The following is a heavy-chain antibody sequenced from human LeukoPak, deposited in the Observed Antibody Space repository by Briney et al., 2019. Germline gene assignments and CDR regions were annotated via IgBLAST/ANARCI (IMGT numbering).Heavy chain of an antibody. CDR3: ARYLDYGGNSRVFQH. Sequence: SETLSLTCAVYGGSLSAYYWTWIRQPPGKGLEWIGEINHGGSTNYNPSLKNRVTISIDTSKNQFSLKLSSVTAADTAFYYCARYLDYGGNSRVFQHWGQGTLVTVSS. D-gene: IGHD4-23*01. CDR1: GGSLSAYY. CDR2: INHGGST. V-gene: IGHV4-34*01. J-gene: IGHJ1*01.